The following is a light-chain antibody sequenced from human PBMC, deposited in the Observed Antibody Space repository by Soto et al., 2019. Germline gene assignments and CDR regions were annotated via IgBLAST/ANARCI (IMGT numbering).Light chain of an antibody. CDR2: GAS. J-gene: IGKJ4*01. CDR1: QSVSSN. CDR3: QQYNNWPGET. Sequence: EIVMTQSPATLSVSPGERATLSCRASQSVSSNLAWYQQKPGQAPRLLIYGASTRATGIPARFSGSGSGTEFTLTISSLQSEDFAVYYCQQYNNWPGETFGGGTKVDIK. V-gene: IGKV3-15*01.